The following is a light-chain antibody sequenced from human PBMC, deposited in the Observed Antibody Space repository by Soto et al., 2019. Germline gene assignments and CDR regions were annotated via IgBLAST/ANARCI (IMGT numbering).Light chain of an antibody. CDR1: QGISDY. V-gene: IGKV1-27*01. CDR2: AAS. Sequence: DIQMTQSPSSLSASVGDRVAITCRASQGISDYLAWYQQKPGKVPKLLIYAASTLQSGVPSRFSGSGSWTDFTLTISSLQPEDVATYYCQKYNNVPWTFGQGTKVEIK. CDR3: QKYNNVPWT. J-gene: IGKJ1*01.